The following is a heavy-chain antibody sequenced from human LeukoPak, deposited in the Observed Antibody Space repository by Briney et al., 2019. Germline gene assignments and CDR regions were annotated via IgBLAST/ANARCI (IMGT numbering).Heavy chain of an antibody. CDR2: IYYNGNT. CDR1: GGSISPYY. D-gene: IGHD3-9*01. V-gene: IGHV4-59*01. CDR3: ARGGYDDLTAGWLGPLDV. J-gene: IGHJ4*02. Sequence: SETLSLTCNVSGGSISPYYWSWIRQPPGRGLEWVGCIYYNGNTYYNPSPKSRVTASVDTSKNQFSLKLSPVTAADKAVYYCARGGYDDLTAGWLGPLDVWGQGSLVTVSS.